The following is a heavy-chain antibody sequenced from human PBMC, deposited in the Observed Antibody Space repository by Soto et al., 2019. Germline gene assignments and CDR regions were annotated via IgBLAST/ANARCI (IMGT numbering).Heavy chain of an antibody. Sequence: GASLKVSCKASGYPFTSYVISWVRQAPGQGLVWMGWMNPNSGNTGYAQKFQGRVTMTRNTSISTAYMELSSLRSEDTAVYYCARGSYSGSYDAFDIWGQGTMVTVSS. D-gene: IGHD1-26*01. CDR1: GYPFTSYV. V-gene: IGHV1-8*02. CDR2: MNPNSGNT. J-gene: IGHJ3*02. CDR3: ARGSYSGSYDAFDI.